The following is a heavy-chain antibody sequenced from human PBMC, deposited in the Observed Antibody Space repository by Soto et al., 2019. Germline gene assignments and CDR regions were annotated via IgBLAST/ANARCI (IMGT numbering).Heavy chain of an antibody. D-gene: IGHD3-10*01. V-gene: IGHV5-10-1*01. CDR1: GYSFTSYW. Sequence: EVQLVQSGAEVKKPGESLRISCKGSGYSFTSYWISWVRQMPGKGLEWMGRIDPSDSYTNYSPSFQGHVTISADKSISAAYLQWSSLKASDTAMYYCASRPMTSRGSGSYEVDSWGQGTLVTVSS. CDR3: ASRPMTSRGSGSYEVDS. J-gene: IGHJ5*01. CDR2: IDPSDSYT.